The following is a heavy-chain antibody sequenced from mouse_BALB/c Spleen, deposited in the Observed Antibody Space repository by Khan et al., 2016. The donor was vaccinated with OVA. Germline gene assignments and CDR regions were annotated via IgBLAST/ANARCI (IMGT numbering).Heavy chain of an antibody. Sequence: VQLVESGAELVRPGASVKLSCKTSGYIFTSYWIHWVKQRSGQGLEWIARIYPGTNSSYYNEIFKGKATLTVDKSSSTAYMQLSSLKSEDSAVYCGARDGPDWAWFVYWGQGTLVTVSA. V-gene: IGHV1S132*01. D-gene: IGHD4-1*01. CDR1: GYIFTSYW. J-gene: IGHJ3*01. CDR2: IYPGTNSS. CDR3: ARDGPDWAWFVY.